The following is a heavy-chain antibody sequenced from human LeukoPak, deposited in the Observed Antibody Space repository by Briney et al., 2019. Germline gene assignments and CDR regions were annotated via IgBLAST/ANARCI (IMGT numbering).Heavy chain of an antibody. V-gene: IGHV3-23*01. J-gene: IGHJ4*02. CDR3: AKRPLVRAPLVFDY. Sequence: GGSLSLSCAAPGFTFSSYAMSWVRQAPGKGLEWVSAISGSGGSTYYADSGKGRFTISRDNSKNPLYLQMNSLRAEDTAVYYCAKRPLVRAPLVFDYWGQGTLVTVSS. D-gene: IGHD2-2*01. CDR1: GFTFSSYA. CDR2: ISGSGGST.